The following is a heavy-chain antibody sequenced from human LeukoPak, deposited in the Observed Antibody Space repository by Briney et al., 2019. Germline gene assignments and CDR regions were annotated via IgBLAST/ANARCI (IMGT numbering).Heavy chain of an antibody. CDR2: ISKDGSNT. CDR3: ARVDGSHYDFWSGYYPFDY. Sequence: PGGSLRLSCAASEVSFNSYPIHWVRQAPGKGLEWVAVISKDGSNTYYADSVKGRFSISRDNSKSTVFLQMNSLRLDDTALYYCARVDGSHYDFWSGYYPFDYWGQGTPVTVSS. J-gene: IGHJ4*02. CDR1: EVSFNSYP. D-gene: IGHD3-3*01. V-gene: IGHV3-30*04.